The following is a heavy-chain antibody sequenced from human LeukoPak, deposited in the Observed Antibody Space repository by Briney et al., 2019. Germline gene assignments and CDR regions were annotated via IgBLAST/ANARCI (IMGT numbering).Heavy chain of an antibody. Sequence: GGSLRLSCAASGFTFSSYWMSWVRQAPGKGLEWVANIKQDGSEKYYVDSVKGRFTISRDNAKNSLYLQMNSLRAEDTAVYYCAKTPEYYYDSSGYFDYWGQGTLVTVSS. CDR1: GFTFSSYW. CDR3: AKTPEYYYDSSGYFDY. CDR2: IKQDGSEK. D-gene: IGHD3-22*01. V-gene: IGHV3-7*03. J-gene: IGHJ4*02.